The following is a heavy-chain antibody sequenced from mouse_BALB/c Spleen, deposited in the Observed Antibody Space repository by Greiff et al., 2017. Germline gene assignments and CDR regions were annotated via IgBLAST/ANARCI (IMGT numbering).Heavy chain of an antibody. CDR1: GYTFTSYW. J-gene: IGHJ3*01. CDR2: INPSTGYT. V-gene: IGHV1-7*01. CDR3: ARRYGNYEDWFAY. Sequence: VQLQQSGAELAKPGASVKMSCKASGYTFTSYWMHWVKQRPGQGLEWIGYINPSTGYTEYNQKFKDKATLTADKSSSTAYMQLSSLTSEDSAVYYCARRYGNYEDWFAYWGQGTLSLSLQ. D-gene: IGHD2-1*01.